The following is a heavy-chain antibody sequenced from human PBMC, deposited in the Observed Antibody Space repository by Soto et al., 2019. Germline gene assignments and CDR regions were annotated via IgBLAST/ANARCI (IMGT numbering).Heavy chain of an antibody. CDR3: AKDLTPLEPRAFDI. CDR1: GFTFSSYG. V-gene: IGHV3-30*18. CDR2: ISYDGSNK. Sequence: PGESLKISCAASGFTFSSYGMHWVRQAPGKGLEWVAVISYDGSNKYYADSVKGRFTISRDNSKNTLYLQMNSLRAEDTAVYYCAKDLTPLEPRAFDIWGQGTMVTVSS. J-gene: IGHJ3*02. D-gene: IGHD1-1*01.